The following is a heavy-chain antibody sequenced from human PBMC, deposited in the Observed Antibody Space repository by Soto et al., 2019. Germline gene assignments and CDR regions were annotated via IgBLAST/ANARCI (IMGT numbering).Heavy chain of an antibody. CDR3: AKDLGDYGDYVGKDFDY. D-gene: IGHD4-17*01. V-gene: IGHV3-30*18. Sequence: QVQLVESGGGVVQPGRSLRLSCAASGFTFSSYGMRWVRQAPGKGLEWVAVISYDGSNKYYADSVKGRFTISRDNSKNTLYLQMNSLRAEDTAVYYCAKDLGDYGDYVGKDFDYWGQGTLVTVSS. CDR2: ISYDGSNK. J-gene: IGHJ4*02. CDR1: GFTFSSYG.